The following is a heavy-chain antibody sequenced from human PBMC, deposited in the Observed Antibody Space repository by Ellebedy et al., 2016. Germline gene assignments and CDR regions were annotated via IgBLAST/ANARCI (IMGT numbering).Heavy chain of an antibody. CDR1: GGSISSYY. J-gene: IGHJ4*02. D-gene: IGHD2-2*01. V-gene: IGHV4-4*07. Sequence: GSLRLSXTVSGGSISSYYWSWIRQPAGKGLEWIGRIYTSGSTNYNPSLKSRVTMSVDTSKNQFSLKLSSVTAADTAVYYCARGAVPAASDYWGQGTLVTVSS. CDR3: ARGAVPAASDY. CDR2: IYTSGST.